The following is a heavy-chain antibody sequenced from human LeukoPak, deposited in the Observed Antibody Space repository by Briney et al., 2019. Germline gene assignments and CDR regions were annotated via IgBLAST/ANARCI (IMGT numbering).Heavy chain of an antibody. D-gene: IGHD6-6*01. CDR2: MKQDGSVK. J-gene: IGHJ4*02. CDR3: ARIGYSSLSFDY. CDR1: GFTFINYW. Sequence: GGSLRLSCAASGFTFINYWMSWVRQAPGKGLEWVANMKQDGSVKYYVDSMKGRFTISRDNAKNSLYLQMSGLRAEDTAVYFCARIGYSSLSFDYWGQGVLVTVSS. V-gene: IGHV3-7*03.